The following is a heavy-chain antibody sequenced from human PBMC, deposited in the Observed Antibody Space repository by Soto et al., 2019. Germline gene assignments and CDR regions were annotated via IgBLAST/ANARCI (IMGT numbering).Heavy chain of an antibody. D-gene: IGHD2-2*01. CDR3: SIGSWSAETFDV. V-gene: IGHV1-69*02. Sequence: QVHLEQSGAEVKKPGSSVKVSCKAAGGTFSTYTLIWVRQAPGQGLEWMGMIIPMLTVTNSAQKFQGRVTLTADKSTSTAFMELTSLTSDDTAVYYCSIGSWSAETFDVWGQGTMVTVSS. CDR1: GGTFSTYT. CDR2: IIPMLTVT. J-gene: IGHJ3*01.